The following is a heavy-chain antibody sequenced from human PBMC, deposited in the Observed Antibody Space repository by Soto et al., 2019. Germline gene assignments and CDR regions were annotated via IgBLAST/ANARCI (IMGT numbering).Heavy chain of an antibody. V-gene: IGHV3-74*01. CDR3: AIDQGYCSGGSCYVAGY. Sequence: EVQLVESGGGLVQPGGSLRLSCAASGFTFSSYWMHWVRQAPGKGLVWVSRINSDGSSTGYADSVMGRFTISRDNAKHTLYLQMNSLRAEDTAVYYCAIDQGYCSGGSCYVAGYWGQGTLVTVSS. CDR2: INSDGSST. J-gene: IGHJ4*02. CDR1: GFTFSSYW. D-gene: IGHD2-15*01.